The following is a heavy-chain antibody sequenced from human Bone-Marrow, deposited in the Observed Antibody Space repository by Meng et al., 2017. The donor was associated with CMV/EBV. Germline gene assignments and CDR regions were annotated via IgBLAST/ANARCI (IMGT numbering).Heavy chain of an antibody. CDR1: GDSVSSNSAA. CDR2: TYYRSKWYN. CDR3: AGRITGTTDYYYYGMDV. Sequence: SQTLSLTCAISGDSVSSNSAAWNWIRQSPSRGLEWLGRTYYRSKWYNDYAVSVKSRITINPDTSKNQFYLQLNSVTPEDTAVYYCAGRITGTTDYYYYGMDVWGQGTTVTVSS. V-gene: IGHV6-1*01. D-gene: IGHD1-14*01. J-gene: IGHJ6*02.